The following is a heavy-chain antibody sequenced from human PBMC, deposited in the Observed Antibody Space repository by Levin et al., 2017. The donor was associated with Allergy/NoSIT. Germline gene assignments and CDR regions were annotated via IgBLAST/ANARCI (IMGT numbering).Heavy chain of an antibody. J-gene: IGHJ6*02. CDR3: ARGEGAYYYYGMDV. V-gene: IGHV3-30*04. CDR2: ISYDGNNK. Sequence: GESLKISCAASGFIFSTYAMHWVRQAPGKGLEWVAIISYDGNNKYYADSVKGRFTFSRDNSKNTLSLQMDSLRAEDTAVYYCARGEGAYYYYGMDVWGQGTTVTVSS. CDR1: GFIFSTYA.